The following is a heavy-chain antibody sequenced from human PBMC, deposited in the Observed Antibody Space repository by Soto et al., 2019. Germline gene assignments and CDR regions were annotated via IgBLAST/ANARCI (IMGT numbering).Heavy chain of an antibody. V-gene: IGHV1-8*01. CDR3: ARRIAAAYWYYFDY. CDR1: GYTFTSYD. Sequence: QVQLVQSGAEVKKPGASVKVSCKASGYTFTSYDINWVRQATGQGLEWMGWMNPNSGNTGYAQKFQGRVTMTRNTSISTAYMELSSLRSEVTAVYYCARRIAAAYWYYFDYWGQGTLVTVSS. D-gene: IGHD6-13*01. J-gene: IGHJ4*02. CDR2: MNPNSGNT.